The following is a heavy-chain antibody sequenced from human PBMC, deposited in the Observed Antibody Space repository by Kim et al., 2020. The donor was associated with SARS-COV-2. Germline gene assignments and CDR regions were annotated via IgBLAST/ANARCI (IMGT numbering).Heavy chain of an antibody. CDR2: GSI. CDR3: AKVSGYSDY. J-gene: IGHJ4*02. D-gene: IGHD3-3*01. V-gene: IGHV3-9*01. Sequence: GSIGYADSVKGRFTISRDNAKNSLYLQMNSLRAEDTALYYCAKVSGYSDYWGQGTLVTVSS.